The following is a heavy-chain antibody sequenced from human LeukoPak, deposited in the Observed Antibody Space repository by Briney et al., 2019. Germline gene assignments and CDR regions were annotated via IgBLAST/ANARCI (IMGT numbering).Heavy chain of an antibody. CDR1: GFTFDDYA. V-gene: IGHV3-9*03. CDR2: ISWNSGSI. J-gene: IGHJ3*02. Sequence: PGGSLRLSCAASGFTFDDYAMHWVRQAPGKGLEWVSGISWNSGSIGYADSVKGRFTISRDNAKNSLYLQMNRLRAEDMALYYCAKDILDGDYANDAFDIWGQGTMVTVSS. CDR3: AKDILDGDYANDAFDI. D-gene: IGHD4-17*01.